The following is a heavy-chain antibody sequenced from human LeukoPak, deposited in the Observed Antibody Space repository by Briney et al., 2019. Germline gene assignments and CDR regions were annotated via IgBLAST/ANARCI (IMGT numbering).Heavy chain of an antibody. CDR2: ISGNGGST. CDR3: AKDRGY. Sequence: GGSLRLSCAASGFTLSTYGMSWVRQAPGKGLEWVSGISGNGGSTYYADSVKGRFTISRDNSNNTLFLRMNSLRAEDTAVYYCAKDRGYWGQGTLVTVSS. V-gene: IGHV3-23*01. CDR1: GFTLSTYG. J-gene: IGHJ4*02.